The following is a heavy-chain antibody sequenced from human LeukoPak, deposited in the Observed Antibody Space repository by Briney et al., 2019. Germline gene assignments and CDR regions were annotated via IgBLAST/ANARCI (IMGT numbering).Heavy chain of an antibody. CDR3: ARQLPTAAAATRGYFDY. CDR1: GGSISPISSSTYY. Sequence: PSETLSLTCTVSGGSISPISSSTYYWGWIRQAPGKGLEWIGSLFYGENTHYNPSLKSRATLSVDSSKNQFSLKLTSVTAADAAVYFCARQLPTAAAATRGYFDYWGQGTVVTVSS. J-gene: IGHJ4*02. V-gene: IGHV4-39*01. D-gene: IGHD6-25*01. CDR2: LFYGENT.